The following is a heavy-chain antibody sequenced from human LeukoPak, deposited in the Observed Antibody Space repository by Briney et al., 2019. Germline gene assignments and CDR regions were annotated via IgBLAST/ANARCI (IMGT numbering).Heavy chain of an antibody. V-gene: IGHV4-4*09. D-gene: IGHD6-13*01. CDR2: IYNSGST. CDR1: GGSTRRYY. J-gene: IGHJ1*01. Sequence: SETLSLTCTVSGGSTRRYYWSWIRQPPGKSLDRIGYIYNSGSTAYNPSLKSRVTISIDTSNNRFSLNLTSVTAADTAVYYCARIPGIAAVGGEGTLVIVPS. CDR3: ARIPGIAAV.